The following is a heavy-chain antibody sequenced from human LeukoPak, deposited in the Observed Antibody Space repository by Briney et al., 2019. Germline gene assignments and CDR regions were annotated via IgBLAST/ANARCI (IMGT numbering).Heavy chain of an antibody. CDR1: GGSTSSGGYY. CDR2: IYYSGST. CDR3: ARFAAARYNWFDP. Sequence: SQTLSLTCTVSGGSTSSGGYYWSWIRQHPGKGLEWIGYIYYSGSTYYNPSLKSRVTISVDTSKNQFSLKLSSVTAADTAVYYCARFAAARYNWFDPWGQGTLVTVSS. D-gene: IGHD6-13*01. J-gene: IGHJ5*02. V-gene: IGHV4-31*03.